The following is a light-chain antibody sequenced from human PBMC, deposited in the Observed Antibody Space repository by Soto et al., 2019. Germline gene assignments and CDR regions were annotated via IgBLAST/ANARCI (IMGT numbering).Light chain of an antibody. CDR1: QSVSSSY. J-gene: IGKJ4*01. CDR3: QQRSNWPSLT. V-gene: IGKV3D-20*02. CDR2: DAS. Sequence: EIVLTQSPGTLSLSPGERATLSCRSSQSVSSSYLAWYQQTPGQAPRLLIYDASNRATGIPARFSGSGSETDFTLTISSLEPEDSAVYYCQQRSNWPSLTFGGGTKVDIK.